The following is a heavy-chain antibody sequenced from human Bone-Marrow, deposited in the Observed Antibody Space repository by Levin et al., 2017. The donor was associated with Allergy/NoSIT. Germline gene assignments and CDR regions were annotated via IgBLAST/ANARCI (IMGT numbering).Heavy chain of an antibody. V-gene: IGHV3-21*01. CDR1: GFSFSNYT. J-gene: IGHJ4*02. CDR2: ISSSGSFI. D-gene: IGHD6-19*01. Sequence: GGSLRLSCAASGFSFSNYTMNWVRQSPGKGLEWVSSISSSGSFIYYADSVKGRFTISRDSAKKSLFLQMNSLRADDTALYYCARGRSTGWFPPRVDFWGQGSLVTVSS. CDR3: ARGRSTGWFPPRVDF.